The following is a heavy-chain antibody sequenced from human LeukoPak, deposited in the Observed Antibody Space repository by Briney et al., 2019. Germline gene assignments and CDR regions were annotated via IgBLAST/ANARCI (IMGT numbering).Heavy chain of an antibody. V-gene: IGHV3-23*01. CDR1: GLTFSSYA. Sequence: GSLTLSCSASGLTFSSYAMSWVRQATGKGLEWVSLIRGRGRSTYYADSVKGRCISSRDDSENTPSLQMNSLRAEDTAVYYCAKARGWIQEFDYWGQGTLVTVSS. J-gene: IGHJ4*02. D-gene: IGHD5-18*01. CDR3: AKARGWIQEFDY. CDR2: IRGRGRST.